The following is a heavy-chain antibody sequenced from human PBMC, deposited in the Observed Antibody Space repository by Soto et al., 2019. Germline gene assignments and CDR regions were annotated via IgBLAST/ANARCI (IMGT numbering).Heavy chain of an antibody. CDR2: IKPDGSAK. J-gene: IGHJ1*01. D-gene: IGHD2-8*02. V-gene: IGHV3-7*01. CDR1: GFTFSSYW. Sequence: GGSLRLSCAASGFTFSSYWMSWVRQAPGKGLEWVANIKPDGSAKYYVDSVKGRFTISRDNAKNSLYLQMNSLRVEDTAVYYYAAPPTGNFYFNHWGQGALVTVSS. CDR3: AAPPTGNFYFNH.